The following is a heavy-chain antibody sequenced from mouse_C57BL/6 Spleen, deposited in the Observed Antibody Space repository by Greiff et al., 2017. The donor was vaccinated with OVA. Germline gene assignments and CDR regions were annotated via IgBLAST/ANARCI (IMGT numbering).Heavy chain of an antibody. CDR2: IDPENGDT. CDR1: GFNIKDDY. Sequence: QLQQSGAELVRPGASVQLSCTASGFNIKDDYMHWVKQRPEQGLEWIGWIDPENGDTEYASKFQGKATITADTSSNTAYLQLSSLTSEDTAVYYCTTLSYYGSSYEGWYFDVWGTGTTVTVSS. V-gene: IGHV14-4*01. D-gene: IGHD1-1*01. CDR3: TTLSYYGSSYEGWYFDV. J-gene: IGHJ1*03.